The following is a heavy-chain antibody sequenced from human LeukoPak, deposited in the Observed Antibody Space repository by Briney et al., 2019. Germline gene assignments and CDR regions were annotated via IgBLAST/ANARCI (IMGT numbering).Heavy chain of an antibody. J-gene: IGHJ5*02. Sequence: SQTLSLTCAVSGGSISSGGYSWSWIRQPPGKGLEWIGYIYHSGSTYYNPSLKSRVTISVDRSKNQFSLKLSSVTAADTAVYYCARVVVVPAAPPHWFGPWGQGTLVTVSS. CDR1: GGSISSGGYS. V-gene: IGHV4-30-2*01. CDR3: ARVVVVPAAPPHWFGP. D-gene: IGHD2-2*01. CDR2: IYHSGST.